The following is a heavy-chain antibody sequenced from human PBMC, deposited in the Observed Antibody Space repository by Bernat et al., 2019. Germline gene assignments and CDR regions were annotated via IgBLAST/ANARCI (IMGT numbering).Heavy chain of an antibody. D-gene: IGHD6-19*01. CDR3: ARVHGGWDDYFDY. J-gene: IGHJ4*02. Sequence: EVQLVESERGLVQPGGYLRLSCAASGFTVSSNYMSWVRQAPGKGLEWVSVIYSGGSTYYADSVKGRFTISRDNSKNTLYLQMNSLRAEDTAVYYCARVHGGWDDYFDYWCLGTRVT. CDR2: IYSGGST. V-gene: IGHV3-66*01. CDR1: GFTVSSNY.